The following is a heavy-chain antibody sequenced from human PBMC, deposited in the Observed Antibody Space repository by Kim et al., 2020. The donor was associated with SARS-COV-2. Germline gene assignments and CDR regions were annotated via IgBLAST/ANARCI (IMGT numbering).Heavy chain of an antibody. D-gene: IGHD6-13*01. CDR3: AEEPLPFKGYLVDP. Sequence: ASVKVSCKASGDIFTGYYRHWVRQAPGQGLEWMGRINPNSGGTNYAQKFQGRVTMTRDTSISTAYMELNRLRSDDSAGFYFAEEPLPFKGYLVDPWGQG. J-gene: IGHJ5*02. CDR1: GDIFTGYY. CDR2: INPNSGGT. V-gene: IGHV1-2*06.